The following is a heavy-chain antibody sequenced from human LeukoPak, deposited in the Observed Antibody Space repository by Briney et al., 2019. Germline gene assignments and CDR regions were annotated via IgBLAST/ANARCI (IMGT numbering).Heavy chain of an antibody. D-gene: IGHD3-10*01. CDR1: GYTFTSYG. Sequence: GASVKVSCKASGYTFTSYGISWVRQAPGQGLEWMGWISAYNGNTNYAQKLQGRVTMTTDTSTSTAYMELRSLRSDDTAVYYCARARVQGSWYYYYYMDVWGKGTTVTVSS. V-gene: IGHV1-18*01. CDR3: ARARVQGSWYYYYYMDV. J-gene: IGHJ6*03. CDR2: ISAYNGNT.